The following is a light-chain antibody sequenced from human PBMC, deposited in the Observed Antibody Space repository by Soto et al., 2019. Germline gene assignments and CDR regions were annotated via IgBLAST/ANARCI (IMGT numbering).Light chain of an antibody. J-gene: IGKJ2*01. V-gene: IGKV3-11*01. CDR3: QQRSNWPLMYT. CDR1: QSVSSY. CDR2: DAS. Sequence: EIVFTQYPATLPFSPGESTTLACRASQSVSSYLAWYQQKPGQAPRVLIYDASNRATGIPARFSGSGSGTDFTLTISSLEPEDFAVYYWQQRSNWPLMYTFGQGTKLEIK.